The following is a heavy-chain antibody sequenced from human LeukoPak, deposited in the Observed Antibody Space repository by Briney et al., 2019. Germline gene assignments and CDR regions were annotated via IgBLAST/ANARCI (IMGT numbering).Heavy chain of an antibody. CDR1: GFTFSSYA. V-gene: IGHV3-23*01. Sequence: GGSLRLSCAASGFTFSSYAMHWVRQAPGKGLEWVSAISGSGGSTYYADSVKGRFTISRDNSKNTLSLQMNSLRAEDTAVYYCAKDPTLQLGGAWGQGTLVTVSS. D-gene: IGHD3-16*01. J-gene: IGHJ5*02. CDR2: ISGSGGST. CDR3: AKDPTLQLGGA.